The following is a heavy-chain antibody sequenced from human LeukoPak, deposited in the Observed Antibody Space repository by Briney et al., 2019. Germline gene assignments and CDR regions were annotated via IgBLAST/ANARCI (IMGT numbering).Heavy chain of an antibody. CDR1: GFTFSSYG. CDR3: ARIPSAYTYYFDY. Sequence: GGSLRLSCAASGFTFSSYGMHWVRQAPGKGLEWVAFIRYDGSNKYYADSVKGRFTISRDNSKNTLYLQMNSLRAEDTAVYYCARIPSAYTYYFDYWGQGTLVTVSS. V-gene: IGHV3-30*02. J-gene: IGHJ4*02. CDR2: IRYDGSNK. D-gene: IGHD3-16*01.